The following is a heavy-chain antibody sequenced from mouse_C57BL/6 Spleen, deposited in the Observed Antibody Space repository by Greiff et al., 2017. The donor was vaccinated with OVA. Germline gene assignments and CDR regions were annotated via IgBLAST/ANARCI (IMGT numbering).Heavy chain of an antibody. CDR1: GYAFSSYW. D-gene: IGHD1-1*01. V-gene: IGHV1-80*01. J-gene: IGHJ2*01. CDR3: AREDYGTAFDY. CDR2: IYPGDGDT. Sequence: QVQLKQSGAELVKPGASVKISCKASGYAFSSYWMNWVKQRPGKGLEWIGQIYPGDGDTNYNGKFKGKATLTADKSSSTAYMQLSSLTSEDSAVYFCAREDYGTAFDYWGQGTTLTVSS.